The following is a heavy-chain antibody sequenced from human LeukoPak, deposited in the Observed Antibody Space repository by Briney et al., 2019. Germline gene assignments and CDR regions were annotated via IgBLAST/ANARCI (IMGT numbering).Heavy chain of an antibody. CDR1: GFTFRSHG. V-gene: IGHV3-33*01. Sequence: GGSLRLSCAASGFTFRSHGMHWVRQAPGKGLEWVAFIWYDGSSKYYTDSVKGRFTISRDSSKNTLYLQMNSLRAEDTAVYYCAGDRATSYFDYWGQGALVTISS. D-gene: IGHD1-26*01. CDR2: IWYDGSSK. J-gene: IGHJ4*02. CDR3: AGDRATSYFDY.